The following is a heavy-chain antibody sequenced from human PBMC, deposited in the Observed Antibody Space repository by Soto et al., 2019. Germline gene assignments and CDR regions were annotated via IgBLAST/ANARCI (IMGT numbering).Heavy chain of an antibody. Sequence: PGGSLRLSCAASGFTFINYWMHWVRQVPGKGPVWVSRIKGDVSSTNYADSVKGRFTISRDNAKSTLYLQMNSLRAEDTAVYYCARGAGGYYYMDVWGKGTTVTVSS. CDR2: IKGDVSST. CDR3: ARGAGGYYYMDV. J-gene: IGHJ6*03. CDR1: GFTFINYW. V-gene: IGHV3-74*01. D-gene: IGHD3-10*01.